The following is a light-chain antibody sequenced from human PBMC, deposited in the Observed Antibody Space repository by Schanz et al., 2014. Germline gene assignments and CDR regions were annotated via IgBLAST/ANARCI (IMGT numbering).Light chain of an antibody. V-gene: IGLV2-14*02. CDR1: SSDVGSYNL. Sequence: QSALTQPASVSGSPGQSITISCTGTSSDVGSYNLVSWYQHHPGKAPKLMIYEGSKRPSGISDRFSGSKSGNTASLTISGLQAEDEADYYCSSYTSSSTLFGGGTKLTVL. CDR3: SSYTSSSTL. CDR2: EGS. J-gene: IGLJ2*01.